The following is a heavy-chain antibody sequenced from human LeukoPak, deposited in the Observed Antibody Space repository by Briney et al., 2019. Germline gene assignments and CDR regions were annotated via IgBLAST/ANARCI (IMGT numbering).Heavy chain of an antibody. CDR2: ISGSGDNT. D-gene: IGHD3-22*01. CDR3: AKGSYYDSSGSFYFDY. Sequence: GGSLRFSCAASGFTFSSYAMSWVRLAPGKGLEWVSGISGSGDNTYYADSVKGRFTISRDNSKNTLYVQVNSLGTEDTAAYYCAKGSYYDSSGSFYFDYWGQGTLVTVSS. J-gene: IGHJ4*02. CDR1: GFTFSSYA. V-gene: IGHV3-23*01.